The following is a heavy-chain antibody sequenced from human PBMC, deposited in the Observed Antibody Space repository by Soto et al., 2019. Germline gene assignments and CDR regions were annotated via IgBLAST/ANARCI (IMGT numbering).Heavy chain of an antibody. CDR3: ARASKGYFDGPHPPTWFDP. CDR2: INPSGGST. J-gene: IGHJ5*02. Sequence: ASVKVSCKASGYTFTSYYMHWVRQAPGQGLEWMGIINPSGGSTSYAQKFQGRVTMTRDTSTSTVYMELSSLRSEDTAVYYCARASKGYFDGPHPPTWFDPGGKGTLVTV. D-gene: IGHD3-9*01. V-gene: IGHV1-46*03. CDR1: GYTFTSYY.